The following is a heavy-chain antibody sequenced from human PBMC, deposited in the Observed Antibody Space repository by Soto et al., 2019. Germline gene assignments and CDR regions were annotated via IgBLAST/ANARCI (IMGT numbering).Heavy chain of an antibody. V-gene: IGHV4-34*01. D-gene: IGHD3-3*01. J-gene: IGHJ6*02. CDR1: GGSFSGYY. CDR2: INHSGST. Sequence: SETLSLTCAVYGGSFSGYYWSWIRQPPGKGLEWIGEINHSGSTNYNPSLKSRVTISVDTSKNQFSLKLSSVTAADTAVYYCGRGHGRRITIFGVARGGMDVWGQGTTVTVSS. CDR3: GRGHGRRITIFGVARGGMDV.